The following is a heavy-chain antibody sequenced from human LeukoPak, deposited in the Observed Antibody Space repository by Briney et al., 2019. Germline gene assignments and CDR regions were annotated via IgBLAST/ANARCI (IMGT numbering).Heavy chain of an antibody. Sequence: SETLSLTCAVYGGSFSGYYWCWIRQPPGKGLEWIGEINHSGSTNYNPPLKSRVTISVDTSKNQFSLKLSSVTAADTAVYYCASLRWPRLGWFDPWGQGTLVTVSS. D-gene: IGHD5-12*01. CDR1: GGSFSGYY. CDR3: ASLRWPRLGWFDP. J-gene: IGHJ5*02. CDR2: INHSGST. V-gene: IGHV4-34*01.